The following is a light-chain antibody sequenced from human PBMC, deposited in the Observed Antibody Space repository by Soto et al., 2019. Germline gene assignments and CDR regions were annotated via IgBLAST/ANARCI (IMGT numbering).Light chain of an antibody. CDR3: AAWDDSLNAVV. CDR2: SNN. J-gene: IGLJ2*01. Sequence: QSVLTQAPSTSGTPGQRVTISCSGSSSNIGSYAVNWYQQPPGRAPKLLIYSNNQRPSGVPDRFSGSKSATSASLAISGLHSEDEADYYCAAWDDSLNAVVFGGGTKVTVL. V-gene: IGLV1-44*01. CDR1: SSNIGSYA.